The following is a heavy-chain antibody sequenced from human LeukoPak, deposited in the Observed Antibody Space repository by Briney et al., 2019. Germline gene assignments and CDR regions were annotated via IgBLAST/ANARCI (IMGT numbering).Heavy chain of an antibody. D-gene: IGHD6-19*01. CDR2: INPKSGGT. CDR1: GYTFTDYY. J-gene: IGHJ4*02. Sequence: ASVKVSCKASGYTFTDYYFNWVRQAPGQGLEWMGWINPKSGGTHYAQNFQDRVTMTRDTSINTAYLELNRLRSDDTAVYYCARVSSGGWHFDYWGQGTLVTVSS. V-gene: IGHV1-2*02. CDR3: ARVSSGGWHFDY.